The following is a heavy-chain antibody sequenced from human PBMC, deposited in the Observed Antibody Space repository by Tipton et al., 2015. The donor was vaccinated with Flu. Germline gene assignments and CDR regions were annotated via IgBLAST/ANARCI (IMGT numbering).Heavy chain of an antibody. CDR1: GVSLSSGIYY. J-gene: IGHJ4*01. Sequence: TLSLTCLVSGVSLSSGIYYWSWIRQHPGKGLEWIGYIHFSGSAYYNPSLNSRFSISVDTSKNQFSLKVTSVTAADTAVYYCAREVHTMETTAPGLYYFDSWGHGILVTVSS. D-gene: IGHD3-3*01. V-gene: IGHV4-31*03. CDR3: AREVHTMETTAPGLYYFDS. CDR2: IHFSGSA.